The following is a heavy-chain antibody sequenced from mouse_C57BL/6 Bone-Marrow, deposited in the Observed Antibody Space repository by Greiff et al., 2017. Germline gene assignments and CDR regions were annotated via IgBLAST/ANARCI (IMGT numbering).Heavy chain of an antibody. CDR2: ISYNGSN. V-gene: IGHV3-6*01. D-gene: IGHD2-2*01. CDR1: GYSITSGYY. CDR3: ASVISTIVNP. Sequence: EVKLVESGPGLVKPSQSLSLTCSVTGYSITSGYYWNWIRQSPGNKLEWMGYISYNGSNNYNPSLKNRISITRDTSKNQFFLKLNSVTTEDTATYYCASVISTIVNPWGQGTLVTVSS. J-gene: IGHJ3*02.